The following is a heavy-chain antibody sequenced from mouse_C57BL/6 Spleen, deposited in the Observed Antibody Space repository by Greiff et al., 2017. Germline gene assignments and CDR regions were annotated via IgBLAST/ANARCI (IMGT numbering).Heavy chain of an antibody. D-gene: IGHD1-1*01. CDR1: GYTFTSYW. Sequence: QVQLQQPGTELVRPGSSVKLSCKASGYTFTSYWMHWVKQRPIQGLEWIGNIDPSDSETHYNQKFKDKATLTVDKSSSTAYMQLSSLTSEDSAVYCCARFDYSGGYFDVWGTGTTVTVSS. CDR3: ARFDYSGGYFDV. CDR2: IDPSDSET. J-gene: IGHJ1*03. V-gene: IGHV1-52*01.